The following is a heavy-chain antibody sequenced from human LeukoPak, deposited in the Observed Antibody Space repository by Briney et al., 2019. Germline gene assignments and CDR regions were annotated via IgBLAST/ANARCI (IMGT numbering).Heavy chain of an antibody. V-gene: IGHV3-20*04. CDR1: GFPLEVFG. D-gene: IGHD2-2*02. CDR3: ARCSRSSTDCYSAFDI. CDR2: ISNWNGGST. Sequence: SGGPLTLPCEPSGFPLEVFGMSGVPQPTGKGREGFSEISNWNGGSTGYADSVRGRFTISRDNAKNSLYLQMNSLRAEDTALYYCARCSRSSTDCYSAFDIWGQGTMVTVSS. J-gene: IGHJ3*02.